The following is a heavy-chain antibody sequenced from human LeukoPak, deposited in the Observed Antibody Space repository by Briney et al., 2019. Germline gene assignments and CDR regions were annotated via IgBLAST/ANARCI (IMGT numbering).Heavy chain of an antibody. CDR1: GFTFSTYA. D-gene: IGHD3-22*01. V-gene: IGHV3-30*02. Sequence: GGSLRLSCAASGFTFSTYAMHWVRQAPGKGLEWVAFISYDGSNKKYAHSVKGRSTISRDPSKNTLYLEMNSLRPEDTAVYYCVKGGYHDNTGYCWPFDNWGQGTLVTVSS. J-gene: IGHJ4*02. CDR3: VKGGYHDNTGYCWPFDN. CDR2: ISYDGSNK.